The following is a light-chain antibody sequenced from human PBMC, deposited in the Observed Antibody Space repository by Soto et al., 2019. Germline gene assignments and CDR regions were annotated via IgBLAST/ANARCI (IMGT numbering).Light chain of an antibody. J-gene: IGKJ1*01. V-gene: IGKV3-15*01. CDR2: AAS. CDR3: QQYINWPRT. CDR1: HDVTTY. Sequence: EIVMTQSPATLSVSPGERATLSCRASHDVTTYLAWYQQKSGQAPRLLIYAASTRATGIPARFSGSGSGTEFSLTISSLQSKDFAVYYCQQYINWPRTFGQGTKVEIK.